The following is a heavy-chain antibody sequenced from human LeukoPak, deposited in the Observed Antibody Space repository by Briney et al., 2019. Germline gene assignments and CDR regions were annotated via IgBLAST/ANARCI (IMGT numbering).Heavy chain of an antibody. V-gene: IGHV3-23*01. CDR2: VSVSGYST. D-gene: IGHD1-26*01. CDR3: ATYIGAIGY. J-gene: IGHJ4*02. CDR1: GFTFNNYV. Sequence: PGGSLRLSCAASGFTFNNYVMSWVRRAPGEGLEWVSFVSVSGYSTYYADSVKGRVTISRDNTKNTLYLQMNSLRVDDTAVYYCATYIGAIGYWGQGTLVTVSS.